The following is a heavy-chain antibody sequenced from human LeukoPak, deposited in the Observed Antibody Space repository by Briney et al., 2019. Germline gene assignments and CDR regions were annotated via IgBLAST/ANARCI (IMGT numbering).Heavy chain of an antibody. V-gene: IGHV4-39*01. Sequence: SETLSLTCTVSGGSISSSSYYWGWIRQPPGKGLEWIGSIYYSGSTYYNPSLKSRVTISVNTSKNQFSLKLSSVTAADTAVYYCARHKIIGAAAGLGVWGQGTMVTVSS. D-gene: IGHD6-13*01. CDR3: ARHKIIGAAAGLGV. CDR2: IYYSGST. J-gene: IGHJ3*01. CDR1: GGSISSSSYY.